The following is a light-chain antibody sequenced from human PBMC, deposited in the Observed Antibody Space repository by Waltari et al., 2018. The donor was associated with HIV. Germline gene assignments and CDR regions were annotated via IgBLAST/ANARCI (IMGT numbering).Light chain of an antibody. CDR3: GTWDSSLSAYVV. V-gene: IGLV1-51*01. J-gene: IGLJ2*01. Sequence: GSNYVSWYQQLPGTAPKLLIYDNNKRPSGIPDRFSGSKSGTSATLGITGLQTGDEADYYCGTWDSSLSAYVVFGGGTKLTVL. CDR1: GSNY. CDR2: DNN.